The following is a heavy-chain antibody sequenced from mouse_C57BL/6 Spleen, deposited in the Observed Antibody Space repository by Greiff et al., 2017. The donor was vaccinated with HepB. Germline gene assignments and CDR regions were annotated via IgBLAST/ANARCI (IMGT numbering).Heavy chain of an antibody. Sequence: QVQLQQSGPELVKPGASVKISCKASGYAFSSSWMNWVKQRPGKGLEWIGRIYPGDGDTNYNGKFKGKATLTADKSSSTAYMQLSSLTSEDSAVYFCARRVLEGYYDWYFDVWGTGTTVTVSS. V-gene: IGHV1-82*01. CDR2: IYPGDGDT. CDR3: ARRVLEGYYDWYFDV. CDR1: GYAFSSSW. D-gene: IGHD2-3*01. J-gene: IGHJ1*03.